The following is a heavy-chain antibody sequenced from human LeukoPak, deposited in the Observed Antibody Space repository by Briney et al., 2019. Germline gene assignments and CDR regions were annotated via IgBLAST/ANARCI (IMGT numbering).Heavy chain of an antibody. V-gene: IGHV3-7*01. CDR2: IKQDGSEK. Sequence: PGGSLRLSCAASRFTFSSYWMSWVRQAPGKGLEWVANIKQDGSEKYYVDSVKGRFTISRDNAKNSLYLQMNSLRAEDTAVYYCASATSWLPFDYWGQGTLVTVSS. J-gene: IGHJ4*02. D-gene: IGHD5-12*01. CDR3: ASATSWLPFDY. CDR1: RFTFSSYW.